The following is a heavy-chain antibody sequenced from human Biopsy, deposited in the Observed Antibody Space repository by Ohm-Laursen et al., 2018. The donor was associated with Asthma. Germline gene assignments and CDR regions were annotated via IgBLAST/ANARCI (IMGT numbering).Heavy chain of an antibody. CDR3: ARIKIRIGAGTDRYFDL. D-gene: IGHD3-16*01. Sequence: ASVKVSCEASGYPFTDYYVHWVRQAPGQGLEWMGRIDPNSGGTNYAQKFLGRVTMTRDTSVNTAFMVLSRLRSDDTAVYYCARIKIRIGAGTDRYFDLWGRGTLVTVPS. CDR2: IDPNSGGT. CDR1: GYPFTDYY. V-gene: IGHV1-2*06. J-gene: IGHJ2*01.